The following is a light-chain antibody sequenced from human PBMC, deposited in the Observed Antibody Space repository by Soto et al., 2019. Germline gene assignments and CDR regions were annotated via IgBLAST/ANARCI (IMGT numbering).Light chain of an antibody. CDR2: KAS. Sequence: DIQMTQSPSTLSGSVGDXVTITCRASQTISSWLAWYQQKPGKAPKLLIYKASTLKSGVPSRFSGSGSGTEFTLTISSLQPDDFATYYCQHYNSYSEALGQGTKVDIK. J-gene: IGKJ1*01. CDR3: QHYNSYSEA. CDR1: QTISSW. V-gene: IGKV1-5*03.